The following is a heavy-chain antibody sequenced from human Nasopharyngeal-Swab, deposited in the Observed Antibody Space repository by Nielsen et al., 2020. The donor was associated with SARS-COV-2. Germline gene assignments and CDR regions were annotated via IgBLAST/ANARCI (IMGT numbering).Heavy chain of an antibody. D-gene: IGHD6-19*01. Sequence: WIRQPPGKGLEWVAVIWYDGSNKYYADSVKGRFTISRDNSKNTLYLQMNSLRAEDTAVYYCARDEHSRGWLIDYWGQGTLVTVSS. CDR2: IWYDGSNK. CDR3: ARDEHSRGWLIDY. V-gene: IGHV3-33*01. J-gene: IGHJ4*02.